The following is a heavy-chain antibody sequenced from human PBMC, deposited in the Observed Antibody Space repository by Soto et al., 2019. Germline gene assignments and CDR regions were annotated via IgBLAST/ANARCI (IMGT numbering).Heavy chain of an antibody. D-gene: IGHD3-22*01. CDR3: ARVGYYYDSSGYYAFDP. Sequence: SETLSLTCTVSGGSISSYYWSWIRQPPGKGLEWIGYIYYSGSTNYNPSLKSRVTISVDTSKNQFSLKLSSVTAADTAVYYCARVGYYYDSSGYYAFDPWGQGTLVTVSS. J-gene: IGHJ5*02. V-gene: IGHV4-59*01. CDR2: IYYSGST. CDR1: GGSISSYY.